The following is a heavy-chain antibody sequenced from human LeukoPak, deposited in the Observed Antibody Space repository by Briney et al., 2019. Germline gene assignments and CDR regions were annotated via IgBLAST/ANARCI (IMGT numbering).Heavy chain of an antibody. Sequence: GGSLRLSCVASGFIFSTYEVIWVRQAPGKGLEWVSYMTTSGSAMSYLDSVKGRFTISRDNAKNSLYLQMNSLRAEDTAVYYCAKVALMGLARYWGQGTLVTVSS. CDR3: AKVALMGLARY. V-gene: IGHV3-48*03. J-gene: IGHJ4*02. CDR1: GFIFSTYE. D-gene: IGHD2-8*01. CDR2: MTTSGSAM.